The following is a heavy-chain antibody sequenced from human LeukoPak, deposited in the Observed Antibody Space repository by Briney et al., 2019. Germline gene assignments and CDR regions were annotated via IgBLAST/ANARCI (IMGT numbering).Heavy chain of an antibody. D-gene: IGHD2-15*01. Sequence: ASETLSLTCTVSGGSISSYYWSWIRQPPGKGLEWIGYIYYSGSTNYNPPLKSRVTISVDTSKNQFSLKLSSVTAADTAVYYCARVGGSTHRDAFDIWGQGTMVTVSS. J-gene: IGHJ3*02. CDR2: IYYSGST. CDR3: ARVGGSTHRDAFDI. V-gene: IGHV4-59*01. CDR1: GGSISSYY.